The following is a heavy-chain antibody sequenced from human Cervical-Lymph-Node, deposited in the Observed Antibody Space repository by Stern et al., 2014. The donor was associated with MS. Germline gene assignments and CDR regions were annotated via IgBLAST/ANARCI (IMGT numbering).Heavy chain of an antibody. Sequence: QVTLRESGPALVKPTQTLTLTCAFSGFSLSSSGMCVSWIRQPPVNALEWLGLIDWDGDKYYNTSLKTRLTISKDTSKNQVVLTVTNMDPVDTAIYYCARLQTRGYTNGWGPFDYWGQGTLVTVSS. J-gene: IGHJ4*02. V-gene: IGHV2-70*01. D-gene: IGHD6-19*01. CDR1: GFSLSSSGMC. CDR3: ARLQTRGYTNGWGPFDY. CDR2: IDWDGDK.